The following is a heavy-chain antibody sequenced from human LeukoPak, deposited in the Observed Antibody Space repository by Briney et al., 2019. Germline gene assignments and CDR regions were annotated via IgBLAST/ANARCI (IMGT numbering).Heavy chain of an antibody. V-gene: IGHV4-59*08. CDR3: ARHSPSWATVTATYYYYYMDV. CDR2: IYYSGST. J-gene: IGHJ6*03. Sequence: SETLSLTCTASGGSISSYYLSWIRQPPGKGLEWIGYIYYSGSTNYNPSLKSRVTISVDTSKNQFSLKLSSVTAADTAVYYCARHSPSWATVTATYYYYYMDVWGKGTTVTVSS. CDR1: GGSISSYY. D-gene: IGHD4-17*01.